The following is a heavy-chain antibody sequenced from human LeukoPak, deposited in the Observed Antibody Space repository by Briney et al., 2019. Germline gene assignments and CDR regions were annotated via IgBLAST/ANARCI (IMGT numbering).Heavy chain of an antibody. CDR2: IYYSGST. J-gene: IGHJ4*02. D-gene: IGHD3-9*01. V-gene: IGHV4-39*07. Sequence: SETLSLTCTVSGGSISSSSYYWGWIRQPPGKGLEWIGSIYYSGSTYYNPSLKSRVTISVDTSKNQFSLKLSSVTAADTAVYYCARANYDILTGATFDYWGQGTLVTVSS. CDR3: ARANYDILTGATFDY. CDR1: GGSISSSSYY.